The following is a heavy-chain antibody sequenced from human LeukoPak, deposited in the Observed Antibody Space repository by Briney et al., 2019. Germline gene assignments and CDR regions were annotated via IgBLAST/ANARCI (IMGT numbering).Heavy chain of an antibody. J-gene: IGHJ5*02. Sequence: GGSERLSCAASGFTFDNYARHWVRQAPGKGLEWVSGISWNSGSIGYADSVKGRFTISRDNGKNSLYLQMNSLRAEDTALYYCAKGSWDSSGYYYGWFDPWGQGTLVTVSS. D-gene: IGHD3-22*01. CDR1: GFTFDNYA. CDR2: ISWNSGSI. CDR3: AKGSWDSSGYYYGWFDP. V-gene: IGHV3-9*01.